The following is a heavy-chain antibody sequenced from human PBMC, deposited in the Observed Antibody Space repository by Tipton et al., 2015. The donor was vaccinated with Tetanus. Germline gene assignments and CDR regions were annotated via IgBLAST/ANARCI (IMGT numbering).Heavy chain of an antibody. CDR2: IYYSGTT. CDR1: GDSISRHY. CDR3: ARAGETPLWGAFNS. V-gene: IGHV4-59*11. Sequence: TLSLTCTVSGDSISRHYWSWIRQPPGKGLEWIGYIYYSGTTNYNPSLKSRVTISLDRSNNQFSLNLRSVTAADTAVYYCARAGETPLWGAFNSWGQGALVTVSS. D-gene: IGHD3-16*01. J-gene: IGHJ4*02.